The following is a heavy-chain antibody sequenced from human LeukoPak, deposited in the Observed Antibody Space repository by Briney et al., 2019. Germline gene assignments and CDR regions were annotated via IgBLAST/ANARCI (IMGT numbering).Heavy chain of an antibody. CDR2: INPNSGGT. J-gene: IGHJ4*02. CDR1: GYTLTGYY. Sequence: ASVKVSCKASGYTLTGYYIHWVRQAPGQGLEWMGWINPNSGGTNYAQKFQGRVTMTRDTSISTAYMELSRLRSDDTAVYYCATDIAAAGNDYWGQGTLVTVSS. CDR3: ATDIAAAGNDY. D-gene: IGHD6-13*01. V-gene: IGHV1-2*02.